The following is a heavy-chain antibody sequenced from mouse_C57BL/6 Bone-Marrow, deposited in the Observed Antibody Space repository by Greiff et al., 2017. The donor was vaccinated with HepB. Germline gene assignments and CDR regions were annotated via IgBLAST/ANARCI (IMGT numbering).Heavy chain of an antibody. D-gene: IGHD1-1*01. CDR3: AREEDYGSSTYAMDY. Sequence: KQSGAELVRPGASVKLSCKASGYTFTDYYINWVKQRPGQGLEWIARIYPGSGNTYYNEKFKGKATLTAEKSSSTAYMQLSSLTSEDSAVYFCAREEDYGSSTYAMDYWGQGTSVTVSS. CDR1: GYTFTDYY. CDR2: IYPGSGNT. V-gene: IGHV1-76*01. J-gene: IGHJ4*01.